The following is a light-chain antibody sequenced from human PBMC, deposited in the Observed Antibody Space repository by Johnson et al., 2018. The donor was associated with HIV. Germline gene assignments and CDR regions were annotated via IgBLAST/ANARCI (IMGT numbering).Light chain of an antibody. J-gene: IGLJ1*01. CDR2: ENN. CDR1: SSNIEENS. V-gene: IGLV1-51*02. Sequence: QSVLTQPPSVSAAPGQKVTISCSGSSSNIEENSVSWYQQLPGAAPKVLIYENNKRPSGIPDRFSGSKSGTSATLGITGLQTGDEADYYCGTWDSSLSAYVFGTGTKVTVL. CDR3: GTWDSSLSAYV.